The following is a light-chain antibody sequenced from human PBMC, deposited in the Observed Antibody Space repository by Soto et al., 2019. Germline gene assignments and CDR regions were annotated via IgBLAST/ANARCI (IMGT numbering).Light chain of an antibody. J-gene: IGKJ1*01. V-gene: IGKV1-5*01. CDR3: QQYNSYSWT. CDR2: DAS. Sequence: DIQMTQSPSTLSASVGDRVTITCRASQSISSWLAWYQQKPGKAPKLLMYDASNLESGVPSRFSGSGSGREFTFTISSLQPDDFATYYCQQYNSYSWTFGQGTKV. CDR1: QSISSW.